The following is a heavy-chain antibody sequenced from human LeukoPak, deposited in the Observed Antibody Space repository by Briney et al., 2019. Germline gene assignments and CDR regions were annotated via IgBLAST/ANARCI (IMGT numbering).Heavy chain of an antibody. CDR2: IYNAGST. CDR3: ARDDGNWFDP. V-gene: IGHV4-61*02. J-gene: IGHJ5*02. Sequence: PSETLSLTCTVSGGSISSGGYFWSWIRQPVGKGLEWIGRIYNAGSTNYNPSLQSRVTISLDTSKNQFSLRLSFVTAADTAVYYCARDDGNWFDPWGQGTLVTVSS. CDR1: GGSISSGGYF.